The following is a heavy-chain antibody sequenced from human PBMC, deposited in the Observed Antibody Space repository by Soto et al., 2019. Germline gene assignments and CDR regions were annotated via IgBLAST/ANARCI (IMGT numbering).Heavy chain of an antibody. Sequence: PGESLRISWKGSGYSFTSYWIGWVSQMPGKGLEWMGIIYPGDSDTRYSPSFQGQVTISADKSISTAYLQWSSLKASDTAMYYCARQHGSSSQGYYYGMDVWGQGTTVPVSS. CDR3: ARQHGSSSQGYYYGMDV. J-gene: IGHJ6*02. D-gene: IGHD6-6*01. V-gene: IGHV5-51*01. CDR2: IYPGDSDT. CDR1: GYSFTSYW.